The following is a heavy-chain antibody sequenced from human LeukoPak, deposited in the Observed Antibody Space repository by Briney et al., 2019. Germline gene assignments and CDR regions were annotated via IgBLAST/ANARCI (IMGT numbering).Heavy chain of an antibody. Sequence: SETLSLTCTVSGGSISSSTSYWGWIRQPPGKGLEWIGSIYYSGSTSYNPSLKSRVTISVDTSKNQFSLKLSSVTAADTAVYYCARWEGGSYYDFDYWGQGTLVTVSS. V-gene: IGHV4-39*07. CDR1: GGSISSSTSY. D-gene: IGHD1-26*01. CDR3: ARWEGGSYYDFDY. CDR2: IYYSGST. J-gene: IGHJ4*02.